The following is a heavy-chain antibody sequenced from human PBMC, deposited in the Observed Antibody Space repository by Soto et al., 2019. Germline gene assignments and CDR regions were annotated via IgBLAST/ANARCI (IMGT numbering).Heavy chain of an antibody. D-gene: IGHD3-16*01. CDR1: GFTFSDYW. J-gene: IGHJ4*02. V-gene: IGHV3-74*01. CDR3: ARAPYRITFGGVIDY. CDR2: IKSDGSST. Sequence: EVQLVESGGGLVQPGGSLRLSCAASGFTFSDYWMHWVRQAPGKGLVWVSRIKSDGSSTSYADSVKGRFTISRDNAKNTLYLHMHSLRAEDTAVYYCARAPYRITFGGVIDYWGQGTRVTVSS.